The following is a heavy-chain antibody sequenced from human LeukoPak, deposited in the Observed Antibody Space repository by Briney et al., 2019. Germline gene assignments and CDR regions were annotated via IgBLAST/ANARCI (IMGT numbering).Heavy chain of an antibody. Sequence: GGSLRLSCAASGFTFRNYWMTWVRQTPGKGLEWVANIKQDGSEKYFWDSVKGRFTLSRDNAKNSVYLQMNSLRVEDTGVYYCTRDTGGIGSYPDYWSQGTLVTVSS. CDR1: GFTFRNYW. J-gene: IGHJ4*02. CDR2: IKQDGSEK. V-gene: IGHV3-7*01. D-gene: IGHD1-26*01. CDR3: TRDTGGIGSYPDY.